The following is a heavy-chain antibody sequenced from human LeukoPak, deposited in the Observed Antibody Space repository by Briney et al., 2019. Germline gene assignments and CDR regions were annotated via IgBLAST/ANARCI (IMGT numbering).Heavy chain of an antibody. CDR2: ISSSGSTI. CDR3: AKANYDFWNGYAIDY. Sequence: GGTLRLSCAASGFTFSDYYMSWIRQAPGKGLEWVSYISSSGSTIYYADSVKGRFTISRDNSKNTLYLQMNSLRAEDTAMYYCAKANYDFWNGYAIDYWGQGTLVTVSS. J-gene: IGHJ4*02. V-gene: IGHV3-11*04. CDR1: GFTFSDYY. D-gene: IGHD3-3*01.